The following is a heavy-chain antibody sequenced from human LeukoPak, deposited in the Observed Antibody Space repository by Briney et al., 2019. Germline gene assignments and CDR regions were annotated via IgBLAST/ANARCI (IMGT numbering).Heavy chain of an antibody. CDR2: IYYSGST. J-gene: IGHJ6*03. V-gene: IGHV4-39*07. D-gene: IGHD2-15*01. CDR1: GGSISSSSYY. Sequence: SETLSLTCTVSGGSISSSSYYWGWIRQPPGKGLEWIGSIYYSGSTYYNPSLKSRVTISVDTSKNQFSLKLSSVTAADTAVYYCAREVDCSGGSCYSGYYYYMDVWGKGTTVTVSS. CDR3: AREVDCSGGSCYSGYYYYMDV.